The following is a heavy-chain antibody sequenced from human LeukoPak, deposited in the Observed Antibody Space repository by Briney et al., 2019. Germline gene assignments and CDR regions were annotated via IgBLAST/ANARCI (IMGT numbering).Heavy chain of an antibody. J-gene: IGHJ6*03. CDR3: AREGIGIAAAGAYYYYYYMDV. V-gene: IGHV3-7*01. CDR1: GFTFSSHW. CDR2: IKQDGSEK. D-gene: IGHD6-13*01. Sequence: PGGSLRLSCAASGFTFSSHWMSWVRQAPGKGLEWVANIKQDGSEKYYVDSVKGRFTISRDNAKNSLYLQMNSLRAEDTAVYYCAREGIGIAAAGAYYYYYYMDVWGKGTTVTVSS.